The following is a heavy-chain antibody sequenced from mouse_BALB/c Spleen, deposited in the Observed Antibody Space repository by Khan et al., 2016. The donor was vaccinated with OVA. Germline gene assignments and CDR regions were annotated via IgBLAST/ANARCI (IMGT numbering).Heavy chain of an antibody. D-gene: IGHD1-2*01. CDR2: INTNTEEP. V-gene: IGHV9-3*02. Sequence: QIQLVQSGPELKKPGETVKISCKASGYTFTNYGLNWVKQAPGKGLKWMGWINTNTEEPTYAEEFKGRFAFSLETYASTAYLQINNLKNEDTASYFCARRFRTAYPLYYYARDYCGQGTSVTVSS. CDR3: ARRFRTAYPLYYYARDY. CDR1: GYTFTNYG. J-gene: IGHJ4*01.